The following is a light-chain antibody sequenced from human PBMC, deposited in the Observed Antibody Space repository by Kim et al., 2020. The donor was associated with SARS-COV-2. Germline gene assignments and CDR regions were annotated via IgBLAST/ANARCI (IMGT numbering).Light chain of an antibody. CDR2: RNN. Sequence: QSGPRTSTGNSNNVGDQVAAWLQHHQGHPPKLLSYRNNNRPSGISERFSASRSGNTASLTITGLQPEDEADYYCSAWDISLYAHVFGPGTKVTVL. J-gene: IGLJ1*01. V-gene: IGLV10-54*01. CDR3: SAWDISLYAHV. CDR1: SNNVGDQV.